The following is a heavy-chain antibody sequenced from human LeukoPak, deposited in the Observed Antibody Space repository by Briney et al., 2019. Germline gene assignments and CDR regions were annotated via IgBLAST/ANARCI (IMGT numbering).Heavy chain of an antibody. J-gene: IGHJ4*02. CDR1: GYTFTGYY. Sequence: ASVKVSCKASGYTFTGYYMHWVRQAPGQGLEWMGWINPNSGATNYAQKFQGRVTMTRDTSISTAYMELSRLRSDDTAVYYCARDRAAAGLGDYWGQGTLVTVSS. V-gene: IGHV1-2*02. D-gene: IGHD6-13*01. CDR2: INPNSGAT. CDR3: ARDRAAAGLGDY.